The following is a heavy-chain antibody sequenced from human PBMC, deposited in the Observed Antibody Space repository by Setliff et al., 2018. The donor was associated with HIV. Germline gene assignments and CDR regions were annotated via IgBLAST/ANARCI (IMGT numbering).Heavy chain of an antibody. CDR2: INPIGGGT. J-gene: IGHJ4*02. CDR1: GYTFTGYY. D-gene: IGHD2-21*02. CDR3: AREESTEDGGNSDG. Sequence: GASVKVSCKASGYTFTGYYLHWVRQAPGQGLEWMGRINPIGGGTNYAQRFQGRVTLTSDTSISTAYMELSRLRPDDTAMYYCAREESTEDGGNSDGWGQGTLVTVSS. V-gene: IGHV1-2*06.